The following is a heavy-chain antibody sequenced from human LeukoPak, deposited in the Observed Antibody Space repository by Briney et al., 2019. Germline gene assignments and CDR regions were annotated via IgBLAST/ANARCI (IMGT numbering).Heavy chain of an antibody. J-gene: IGHJ5*02. CDR3: VRGANWNYPGNWFDP. Sequence: SXXXSXXTFTSYDINWVRQATGQGLEGMGWMNANNGNTNYARKFQGRVTMTRDTSINTAYMDLSSLGSEDTAVYYCVRGANWNYPGNWFDPWGQGTLVTVSS. D-gene: IGHD1-7*01. V-gene: IGHV1-8*01. CDR2: MNANNGNT. CDR1: XXTFTSYD.